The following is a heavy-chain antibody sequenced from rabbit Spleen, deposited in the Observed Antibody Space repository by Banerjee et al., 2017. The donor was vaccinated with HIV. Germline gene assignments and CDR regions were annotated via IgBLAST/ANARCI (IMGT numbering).Heavy chain of an antibody. J-gene: IGHJ4*01. CDR3: ARHGAGGSYFAL. Sequence: QSLEESGGDLVKPGASLTLTCTASGFSFSSSYWICWVRQAPGKGLEWIGCINTGHGSAYYASWVNGRFTISRTSSTVDLKMTSLTAADTATYFCARHGAGGSYFALWGPGPLVTVS. CDR1: GFSFSSSYW. V-gene: IGHV1S40*01. D-gene: IGHD8-1*01. CDR2: INTGHGSA.